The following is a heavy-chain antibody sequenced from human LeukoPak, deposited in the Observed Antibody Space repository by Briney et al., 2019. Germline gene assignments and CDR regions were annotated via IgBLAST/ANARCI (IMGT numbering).Heavy chain of an antibody. J-gene: IGHJ4*02. CDR2: IIPIFGTA. D-gene: IGHD3-22*01. V-gene: IGHV1-69*13. CDR3: ARGTYYYDSSGYPNFDY. Sequence: VASVKVSCTASGGTFSIYAISWVRQAPGQGLEWMGGIIPIFGTANYAQKFQGRVTITADESTSTAYMELSSLRSEDTAVYYCARGTYYYDSSGYPNFDYWGQGTLVTVSS. CDR1: GGTFSIYA.